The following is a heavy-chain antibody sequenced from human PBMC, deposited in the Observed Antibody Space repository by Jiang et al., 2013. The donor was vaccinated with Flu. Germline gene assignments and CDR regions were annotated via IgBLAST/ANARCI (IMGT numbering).Heavy chain of an antibody. J-gene: IGHJ4*02. CDR1: GFTFANSA. Sequence: QLLESGGGLVXPGGSLRLSCAASGFTFANSAMSWVRQAPGKGLEWVSTLGISSRHKYYADSVKGRFTIPSDNSRRTLYLQMNSLRADDTAVYYCADPPLTSVWGQGTLVTVSS. CDR3: ADPPLTSV. V-gene: IGHV3-23*01. CDR2: LGISSRHK. D-gene: IGHD2/OR15-2a*01.